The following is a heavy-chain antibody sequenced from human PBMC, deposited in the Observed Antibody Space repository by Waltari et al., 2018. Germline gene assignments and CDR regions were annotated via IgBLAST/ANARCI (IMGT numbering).Heavy chain of an antibody. Sequence: QLQLQESGPGLVKPSETLSLTCTVSGGSISSSSYYWGWIRQHPGKGLEWIGSIYYSGSTYYNPSLKSRVTISVDTSKNQFSLKLSSVTAADTAVYYCARRGRGYGDYENAFDIWGQGTMVTVSS. D-gene: IGHD4-17*01. CDR1: GGSISSSSYY. V-gene: IGHV4-39*01. CDR2: IYYSGST. J-gene: IGHJ3*02. CDR3: ARRGRGYGDYENAFDI.